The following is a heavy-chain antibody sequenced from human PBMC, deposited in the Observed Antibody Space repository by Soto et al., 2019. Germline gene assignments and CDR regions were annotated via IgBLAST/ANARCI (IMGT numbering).Heavy chain of an antibody. D-gene: IGHD3-22*01. CDR1: GFTFSSYS. J-gene: IGHJ3*02. V-gene: IGHV3-21*01. CDR2: ISSSSSYI. Sequence: EVQLVESGGGLVKPGGSLRLSCAASGFTFSSYSMNWVRQAPGKGLEWVSSISSSSSYIYYADSVKGRFTISRDNAKNSCYQKMNGLRAEDRVVYYWGRDPRGLLLFWGCFDLVVLDMGGKGTLFPFSS. CDR3: GRDPRGLLLFWGCFDLVVLDM.